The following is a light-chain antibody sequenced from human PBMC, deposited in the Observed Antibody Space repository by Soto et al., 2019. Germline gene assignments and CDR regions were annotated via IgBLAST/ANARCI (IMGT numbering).Light chain of an antibody. Sequence: EIVLMQYLRTLSLTPGERATLSCRPRQSVSSSYLAWYQQKPGQAPRLLIYGACSRATGIPDRFSVSGSGTDFTLTISRLEPEDFAVYYCQQYGSSPQTFGQGTKVDIK. J-gene: IGKJ1*01. CDR2: GAC. V-gene: IGKV3-20*01. CDR3: QQYGSSPQT. CDR1: QSVSSSY.